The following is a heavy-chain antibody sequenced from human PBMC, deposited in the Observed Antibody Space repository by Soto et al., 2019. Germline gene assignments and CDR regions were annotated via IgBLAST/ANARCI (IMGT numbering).Heavy chain of an antibody. CDR1: GYTFTSYY. CDR2: INPSGGST. J-gene: IGHJ6*02. CDR3: ARGGGVVPAAMFSPYYYYGMDV. D-gene: IGHD2-2*01. V-gene: IGHV1-46*01. Sequence: ASVKVSCKASGYTFTSYYMHWVRQAPGQGLEWMGIINPSGGSTSYAQKFQGRVTMTRDTSTSTVYMELSSLRSEDTAVYYCARGGGVVPAAMFSPYYYYGMDVWGQGTTVTVSS.